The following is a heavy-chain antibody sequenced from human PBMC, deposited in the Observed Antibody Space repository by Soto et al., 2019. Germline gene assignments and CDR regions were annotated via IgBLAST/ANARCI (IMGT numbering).Heavy chain of an antibody. D-gene: IGHD5-12*01. CDR1: GYIFSSYW. CDR2: VNPNTGGT. Sequence: VKVSCKASGYIFSSYWLHWVRQAPGQGLEWMGYVNPNTGGTIYAQKFQDRVTFTRDTSISTAYMELSRLRSDDTAVYYCARTSTRGYSGYDLDYWGHGTLVTVSS. J-gene: IGHJ4*01. CDR3: ARTSTRGYSGYDLDY. V-gene: IGHV1-2*02.